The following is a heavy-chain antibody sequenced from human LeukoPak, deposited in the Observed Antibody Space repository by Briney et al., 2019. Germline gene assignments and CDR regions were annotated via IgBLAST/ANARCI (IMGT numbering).Heavy chain of an antibody. Sequence: ASMKVSCKASGYTFTGYYMHWVRQAPGQGLEWMGWINPNSGGTNYAQEFQGRVTMTRDTSISAAYMELSRLRSDDTAVYYCARDQSGDDFWSGYYTLWGQGTLVTVSS. D-gene: IGHD3-3*01. CDR3: ARDQSGDDFWSGYYTL. V-gene: IGHV1-2*02. J-gene: IGHJ4*02. CDR2: INPNSGGT. CDR1: GYTFTGYY.